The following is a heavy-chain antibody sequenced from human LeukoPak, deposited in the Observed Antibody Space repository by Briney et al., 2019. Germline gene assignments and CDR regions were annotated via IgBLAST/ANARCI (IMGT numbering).Heavy chain of an antibody. CDR2: IYCSGST. CDR3: ARYDWGKYFDY. CDR1: GGSISPYY. D-gene: IGHD3-16*01. V-gene: IGHV4-59*01. Sequence: SETLSLTCAVSGGSISPYYWSWIRQPPGKGLEWIGYIYCSGSTNYNPSLKSRVTMSVDTSKNQFSLKLSSVTAADTAVYYCARYDWGKYFDYWGQGTLVTVSS. J-gene: IGHJ4*02.